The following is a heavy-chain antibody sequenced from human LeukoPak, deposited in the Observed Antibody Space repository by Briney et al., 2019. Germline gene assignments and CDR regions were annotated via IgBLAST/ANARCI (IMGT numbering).Heavy chain of an antibody. CDR2: INPNSGGT. CDR3: ARELPSTNDHHYFDY. V-gene: IGHV1-2*02. Sequence: ASVKVSCKASGYTFTGYYMHWVRQAPGQGLEWMGWINPNSGGTNYAQKFQGRVTMTRDTSISTAYMELSGLRSDDTAVYYCARELPSTNDHHYFDYWGQGTLVTVSS. CDR1: GYTFTGYY. J-gene: IGHJ4*02. D-gene: IGHD1-1*01.